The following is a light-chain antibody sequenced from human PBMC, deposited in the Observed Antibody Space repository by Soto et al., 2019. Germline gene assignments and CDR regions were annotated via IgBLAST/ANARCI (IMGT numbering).Light chain of an antibody. Sequence: DIQMTQSPSSLSASVGDRVTITCRASQSISSYLNWYQQKPGKAPKLLIYAASSLQSGVPSRFSGSGSGTDFTLTISSLQPADFAPYYCQQSYSTPRAFGQGTKVEIK. CDR1: QSISSY. J-gene: IGKJ1*01. CDR3: QQSYSTPRA. CDR2: AAS. V-gene: IGKV1-39*01.